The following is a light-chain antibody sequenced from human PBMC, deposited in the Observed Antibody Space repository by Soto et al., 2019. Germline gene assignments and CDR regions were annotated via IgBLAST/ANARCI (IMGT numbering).Light chain of an antibody. J-gene: IGKJ1*01. Sequence: IQMTQSPSSLSASVGDRVSISCRASQSIGTFLKWYQQKPGEAPNLLIHTSFTLYSGVPSRFSGTGSATDFPLTISSLQPEDFATYFCQQAFSAEWTFGQGTKVDI. V-gene: IGKV1-39*01. CDR3: QQAFSAEWT. CDR1: QSIGTF. CDR2: TSF.